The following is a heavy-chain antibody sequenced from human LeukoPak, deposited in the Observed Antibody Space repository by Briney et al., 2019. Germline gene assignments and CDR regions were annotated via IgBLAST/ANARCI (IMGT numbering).Heavy chain of an antibody. V-gene: IGHV1-46*01. CDR3: ARVADSGNYFQYFQH. D-gene: IGHD1-26*01. Sequence: ASVKDTCKASGYTFPSHLMHWVRPAPGQGLDWVGLNNPGSGSTTYAQKFQGRVTMTRDTSTSTVYMELSSLRSEDAAVYYCARVADSGNYFQYFQHWGQGTLVTVSS. CDR1: GYTFPSHL. J-gene: IGHJ1*01. CDR2: NNPGSGST.